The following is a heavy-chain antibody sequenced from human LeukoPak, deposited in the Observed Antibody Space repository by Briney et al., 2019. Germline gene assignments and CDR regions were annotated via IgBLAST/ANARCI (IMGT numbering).Heavy chain of an antibody. Sequence: GASVKVSCKASGYPFTSYGISWVRRAPGQGLEWMGWISAYNGNTNYIQNLQGRITMTTDTSTSTAYMELRSLRSDDTAVYYCARDFRSLSGPRWLHFGGQGTLVTVSS. J-gene: IGHJ4*02. CDR1: GYPFTSYG. CDR2: ISAYNGNT. V-gene: IGHV1-18*01. D-gene: IGHD5-24*01. CDR3: ARDFRSLSGPRWLHF.